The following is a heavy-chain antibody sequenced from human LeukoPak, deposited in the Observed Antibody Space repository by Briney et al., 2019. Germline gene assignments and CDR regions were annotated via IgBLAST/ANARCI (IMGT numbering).Heavy chain of an antibody. D-gene: IGHD1-26*01. Sequence: PGGSLRLSCAASGFTFSNYGMSWVRQAPGKGLEWVSTTRNSGGSTYFADSVKGRFAISRDDSKNTLFLQMNSLRAEDTAIYYCAKNQVGGSTFDYWGQGTLVTVSS. J-gene: IGHJ4*02. CDR2: TRNSGGST. V-gene: IGHV3-23*01. CDR3: AKNQVGGSTFDY. CDR1: GFTFSNYG.